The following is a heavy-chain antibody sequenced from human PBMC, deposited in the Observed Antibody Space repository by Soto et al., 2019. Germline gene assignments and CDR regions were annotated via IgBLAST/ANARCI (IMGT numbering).Heavy chain of an antibody. J-gene: IGHJ6*02. CDR2: ILHDGSAE. CDR1: GFIFTSYG. D-gene: IGHD4-4*01. CDR3: ARSRDGYSFYFYYGMDG. V-gene: IGHV3-30*03. Sequence: GGSLRLSCAASGFIFTSYGMHWVRQAPGKGLEWMALILHDGSAEHYADSVKGRFTISRDNSKNTLYLQMNSLTAEDTAVYYCARSRDGYSFYFYYGMDGWGQGT.